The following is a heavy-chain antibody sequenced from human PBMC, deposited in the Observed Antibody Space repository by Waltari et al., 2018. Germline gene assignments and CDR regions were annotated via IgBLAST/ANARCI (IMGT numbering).Heavy chain of an antibody. J-gene: IGHJ4*02. V-gene: IGHV3-7*01. D-gene: IGHD6-19*01. CDR3: ATSGWYCFDY. Sequence: VQLVESGGGLVQPGGSLRLSCAASGFTLSSFWMNWVRQTPGKGREWVAGIKQDGSEKYYADSVKGRFTISRDNAKNSLYLQMNSLRAEDTAVYYCATSGWYCFDYWGQGTLVTVSS. CDR1: GFTLSSFW. CDR2: IKQDGSEK.